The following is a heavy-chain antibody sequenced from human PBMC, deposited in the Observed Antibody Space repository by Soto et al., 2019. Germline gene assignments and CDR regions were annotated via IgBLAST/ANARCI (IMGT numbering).Heavy chain of an antibody. CDR2: ISGSGGST. V-gene: IGHV3-23*01. CDR1: GFTFSSYA. CDR3: AKDKPLVFWSGPNYFDY. Sequence: PGGSLRLSCAASGFTFSSYAMSWVRQAPGKGLEWVSAISGSGGSTYYADSVKGRFTISRDNSKNTLYLQMNSLRAEDTAVYYCAKDKPLVFWSGPNYFDYWGQGTLVTVSS. D-gene: IGHD3-3*01. J-gene: IGHJ4*02.